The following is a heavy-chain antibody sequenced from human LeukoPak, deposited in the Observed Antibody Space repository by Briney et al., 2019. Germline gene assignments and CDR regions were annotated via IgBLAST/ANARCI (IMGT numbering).Heavy chain of an antibody. Sequence: GGSLRLSCAASGFTFSSYAMSWVRQAPGKGLEWVSGISGGDGSTYYADSVKGRFTISRDNSKNTLYLQMNSLRAEDTAVYYCARAGNTRFDYWGQGTLVTVSS. CDR2: ISGGDGST. D-gene: IGHD2/OR15-2a*01. V-gene: IGHV3-23*01. CDR1: GFTFSSYA. J-gene: IGHJ4*02. CDR3: ARAGNTRFDY.